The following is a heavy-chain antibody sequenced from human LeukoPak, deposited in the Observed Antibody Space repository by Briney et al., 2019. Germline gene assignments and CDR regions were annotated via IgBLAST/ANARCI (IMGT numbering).Heavy chain of an antibody. CDR3: ARGGGGYYDSSGHEHDAFDI. Sequence: PSETLSLTCTVSGGSISSYYWSWIRQPPGKGLEWIGYIYYSGSTNYNPSLKSRVTISVDTSKNQFSLKLSSVTAADTAGYYCARGGGGYYDSSGHEHDAFDIWGQGTMVTVSS. V-gene: IGHV4-59*01. J-gene: IGHJ3*02. D-gene: IGHD3-22*01. CDR2: IYYSGST. CDR1: GGSISSYY.